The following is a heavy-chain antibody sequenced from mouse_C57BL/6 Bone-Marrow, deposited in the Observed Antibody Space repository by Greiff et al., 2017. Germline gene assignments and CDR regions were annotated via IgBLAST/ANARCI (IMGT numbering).Heavy chain of an antibody. CDR1: GFNIKDDY. CDR2: IDPENGDT. CDR3: TRTRGWFAD. J-gene: IGHJ3*01. V-gene: IGHV14-4*01. Sequence: EVQRVESGAELVRPGASVKLSCTASGFNIKDDYMHWVKQRPEQGLEWIGWIDPENGDTEYASKFQGKATITADTSSNTAYLQLSSLTSEDTAVYYCTRTRGWFADWGRGTLVTVSA.